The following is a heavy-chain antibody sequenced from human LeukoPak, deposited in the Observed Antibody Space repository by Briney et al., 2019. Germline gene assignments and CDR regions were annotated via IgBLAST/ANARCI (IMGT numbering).Heavy chain of an antibody. CDR3: LTTTVTSPDAFDI. J-gene: IGHJ3*02. Sequence: ASVKVSCKASGYTFTGYYMHWVRQAPGQGLEWMGWISAYNGNTNYAQKLQGRVTMTTDTSTSTAYMELRSLRSDDTAVYYCLTTTVTSPDAFDIWGQGTMVTVSS. CDR1: GYTFTGYY. V-gene: IGHV1-18*04. D-gene: IGHD4-17*01. CDR2: ISAYNGNT.